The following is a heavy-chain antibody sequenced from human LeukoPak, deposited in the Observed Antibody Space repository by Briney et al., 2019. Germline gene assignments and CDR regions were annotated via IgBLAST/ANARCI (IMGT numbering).Heavy chain of an antibody. J-gene: IGHJ4*02. CDR1: GFTFSSYG. Sequence: GGSLRLSCAASGFTFSSYGMSWVRQAPGKGLEWVANIKQDGSEKYYVDSAKGRFTISRDNAKNSLYLQMNSLRAEDTAVYYCARLYSGSYFDYWGQGTLVTVSS. CDR3: ARLYSGSYFDY. D-gene: IGHD1-26*01. CDR2: IKQDGSEK. V-gene: IGHV3-7*01.